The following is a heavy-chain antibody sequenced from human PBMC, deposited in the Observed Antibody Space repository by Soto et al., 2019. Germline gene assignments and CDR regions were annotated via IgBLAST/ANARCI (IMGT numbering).Heavy chain of an antibody. D-gene: IGHD3-22*01. CDR2: IIPIFGTA. V-gene: IGHV1-69*13. Sequence: SVKVSCKASGGTFSSYAISWVRQAPGQGLEWMGGIIPIFGTANYAQKFQGRVTITADESTSTAYMELSSLRSEDTAVYYCARESPTYYYDSSGYYVEAFDIWGQGAMVTVSS. J-gene: IGHJ3*02. CDR1: GGTFSSYA. CDR3: ARESPTYYYDSSGYYVEAFDI.